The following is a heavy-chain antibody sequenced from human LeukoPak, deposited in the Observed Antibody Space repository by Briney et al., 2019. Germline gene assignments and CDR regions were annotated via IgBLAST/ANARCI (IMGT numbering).Heavy chain of an antibody. CDR2: INPNSGGT. CDR1: GYTFTGYY. CDR3: ARSPYYYDSSGYWSFDY. Sequence: ASVKVSCKASGYTFTGYYMHWVRQAPGQGLEWMGWINPNSGGTNYAQKFQGRVTMTRDTSISTAYMELSRLRSDDTAVYYCARSPYYYDSSGYWSFDYWGQGTLVTVSS. V-gene: IGHV1-2*02. J-gene: IGHJ4*02. D-gene: IGHD3-22*01.